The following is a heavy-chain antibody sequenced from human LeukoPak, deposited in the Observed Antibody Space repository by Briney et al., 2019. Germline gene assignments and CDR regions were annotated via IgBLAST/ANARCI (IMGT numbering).Heavy chain of an antibody. CDR2: IYHSGST. D-gene: IGHD1-26*01. J-gene: IGHJ5*02. Sequence: SETLSLTCAVSGYSISSGYYWGWIRQPPGKGLEWIGSIYHSGSTYYNPSLKSRVTISVDTSKNQFSLKLSSVTPADTAVYYCATYLAGGAGKGSWGQGTLVTVSS. CDR3: ATYLAGGAGKGS. CDR1: GYSISSGYY. V-gene: IGHV4-38-2*01.